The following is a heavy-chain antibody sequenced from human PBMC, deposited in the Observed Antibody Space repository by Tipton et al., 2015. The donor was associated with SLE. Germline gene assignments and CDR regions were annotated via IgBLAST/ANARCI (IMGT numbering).Heavy chain of an antibody. CDR3: ARQRRIAAGGKLGWFDP. V-gene: IGHV4-4*07. J-gene: IGHJ5*02. CDR2: FYPSGTT. D-gene: IGHD6-13*01. CDR1: GDSISNYY. Sequence: LRLSCTVSGDSISNYYWSWIRQSAGKGLEWMGRFYPSGTTSYNPSFKSRVTMSADTSKNQFSLKLNSVTAADTAVYYCARQRRIAAGGKLGWFDPWGQGTLVTVSS.